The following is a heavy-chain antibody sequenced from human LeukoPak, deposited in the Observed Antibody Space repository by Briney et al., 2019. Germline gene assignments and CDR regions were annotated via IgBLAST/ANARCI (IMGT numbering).Heavy chain of an antibody. J-gene: IGHJ6*02. CDR1: GGTFSSYA. CDR2: IIPILGIA. CDR3: AIRDYGGISALSYYYYGMDV. D-gene: IGHD4-23*01. Sequence: ASVKDSCKASGGTFSSYAISWVRQAPGQGLEWMGRIIPILGIANYAQKFQGRVTITADKSTSTAYMELSSLRSEDTAVYYCAIRDYGGISALSYYYYGMDVWGQGTTVTVS. V-gene: IGHV1-69*04.